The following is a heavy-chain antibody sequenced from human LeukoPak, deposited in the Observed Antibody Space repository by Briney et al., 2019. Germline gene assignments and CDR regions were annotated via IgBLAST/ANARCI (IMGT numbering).Heavy chain of an antibody. CDR3: VRSSGRPDS. D-gene: IGHD6-19*01. Sequence: GGSLRLSCAASGFTFSSYAMSWVRQAPGKGLVWVSRISSESDGSDTTYADSVKGRFTISRDNAKNTLYLQMNSLRAEDTAVYYCVRSSGRPDSWGQGTLVTVSS. CDR1: GFTFSSYA. CDR2: ISSESDGSDT. J-gene: IGHJ5*02. V-gene: IGHV3-74*01.